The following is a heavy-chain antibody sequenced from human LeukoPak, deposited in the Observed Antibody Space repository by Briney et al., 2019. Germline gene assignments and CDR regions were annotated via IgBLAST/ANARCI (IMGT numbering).Heavy chain of an antibody. V-gene: IGHV3-11*04. CDR2: INGKGDNI. CDR1: GFTFSDHF. CDR3: ATSRVFDY. J-gene: IGHJ4*02. Sequence: GGSLRLSCVGSGFTFSDHFMSWIRQVPGKEPEWLSYINGKGDNILYRDSVKGRFTISRDNAENSLYLRMNRLKAEATAVYYCATSRVFDYWGQGALVIVSS.